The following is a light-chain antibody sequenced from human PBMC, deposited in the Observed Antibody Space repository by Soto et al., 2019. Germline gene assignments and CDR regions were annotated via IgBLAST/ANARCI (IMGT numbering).Light chain of an antibody. CDR3: ISYTSTITVV. CDR1: SSDVGGYNY. J-gene: IGLJ2*01. V-gene: IGLV2-14*01. CDR2: DVT. Sequence: QSAPTQPASVSGSPGQSITISCTGTSSDVGGYNYVSWYQQHPGKAPKIIIYDVTNRPSGVSNLFSGSKSGNTASLTISGLQAEDEADYYCISYTSTITVVFGGGTKLTVL.